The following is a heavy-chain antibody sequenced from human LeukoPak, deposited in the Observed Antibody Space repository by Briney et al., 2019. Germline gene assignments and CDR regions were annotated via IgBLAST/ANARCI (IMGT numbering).Heavy chain of an antibody. CDR1: GGSISSGTYY. V-gene: IGHV4-39*01. CDR3: ARQTGSGLFILP. Sequence: SETLSLTCTVSGGSISSGTYYWGWIRQPPGKGLEWIGSIYYSGNTYYNASLKSQVSISIDTSKNQFSLRLTSVTAADTAVYYCARQTGSGLFILPGGQGTLVTVSS. CDR2: IYYSGNT. J-gene: IGHJ4*02. D-gene: IGHD3/OR15-3a*01.